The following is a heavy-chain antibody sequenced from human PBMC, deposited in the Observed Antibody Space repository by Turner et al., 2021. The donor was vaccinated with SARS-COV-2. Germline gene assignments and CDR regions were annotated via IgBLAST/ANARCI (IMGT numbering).Heavy chain of an antibody. CDR3: ARVGIAAAGPTFYYYYYGMDV. CDR2: INSDGSST. V-gene: IGHV3-74*01. Sequence: EVQLVESGGVLVQPGGSLRLSCAASGFTFSSYCMHWVRQAQGKGLVWVSRINSDGSSTSYADSVKGRFTISRDNAKNTLYLQMNSLRAEDTAVYYCARVGIAAAGPTFYYYYYGMDVWGQGTTVTVSS. J-gene: IGHJ6*02. D-gene: IGHD6-13*01. CDR1: GFTFSSYC.